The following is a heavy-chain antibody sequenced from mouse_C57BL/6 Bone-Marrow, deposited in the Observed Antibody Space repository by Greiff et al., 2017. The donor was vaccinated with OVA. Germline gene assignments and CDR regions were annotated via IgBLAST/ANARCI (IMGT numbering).Heavy chain of an antibody. J-gene: IGHJ2*01. D-gene: IGHD2-4*01. V-gene: IGHV1-52*01. CDR1: GYTFTSYW. CDR3: ARNYDYGGDYFDY. CDR2: IDPSDSET. Sequence: QVQLKQPGAELVRPGSSVKLSCKASGYTFTSYWMHWVKQRPIQGLEWIGNIDPSDSETHYNQKFKDKATLTVDKSSSTAYMQLSSLTSEDSAVYYCARNYDYGGDYFDYWGQGTTLTVSS.